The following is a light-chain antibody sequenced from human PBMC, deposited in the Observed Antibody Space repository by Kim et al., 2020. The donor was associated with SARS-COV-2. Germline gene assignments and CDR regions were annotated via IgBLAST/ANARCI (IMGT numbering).Light chain of an antibody. V-gene: IGKV3-20*01. CDR1: QSVGSNY. CDR2: VAS. CDR3: QQYGSLPWT. J-gene: IGKJ1*01. Sequence: PGERATLACRASQSVGSNYLSWFQQKPGLAPRLLISVASSRATGIPDRFSGSGSGTDFTLTISRLEPEDSAIYYCQQYGSLPWTFGQGTKVDIK.